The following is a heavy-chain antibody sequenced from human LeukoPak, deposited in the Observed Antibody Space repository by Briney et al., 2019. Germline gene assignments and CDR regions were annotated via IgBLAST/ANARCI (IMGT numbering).Heavy chain of an antibody. CDR2: IYYTGGT. J-gene: IGHJ4*02. D-gene: IGHD2-15*01. Sequence: SETLSLTCTVSGGSMRTYYWSWIRQPPGKRLEWVGCIYYTGGTNYNPSLKSRITISVDTSKSQFSLRLSSVTAADTAVYYCGREGISYSTSPYYFDYCGQGTLVTVSS. V-gene: IGHV4-59*01. CDR3: GREGISYSTSPYYFDY. CDR1: GGSMRTYY.